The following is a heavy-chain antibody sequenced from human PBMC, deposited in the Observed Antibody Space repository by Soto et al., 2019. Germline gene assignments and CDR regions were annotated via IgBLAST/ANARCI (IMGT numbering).Heavy chain of an antibody. Sequence: QVQLVESGGGVVQPGGSLRLSCTTSGFTFNTYGMHWVRQAPGKGLEWVAIIWYDGSNKYYADSVKGRFTISRDNSKNTLYLQMNSRRAEDRALYHCARADCTGAYCYSWPFNYGVDVWGQGATVTVSS. CDR2: IWYDGSNK. D-gene: IGHD2-15*01. V-gene: IGHV3-33*08. J-gene: IGHJ6*02. CDR1: GFTFNTYG. CDR3: ARADCTGAYCYSWPFNYGVDV.